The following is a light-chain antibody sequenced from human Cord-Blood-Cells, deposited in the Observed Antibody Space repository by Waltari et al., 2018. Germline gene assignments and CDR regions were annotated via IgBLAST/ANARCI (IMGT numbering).Light chain of an antibody. V-gene: IGLV3-19*01. CDR2: GKN. CDR1: SLRSDY. CDR3: NSRDSSGNHVV. J-gene: IGLJ2*01. Sequence: SSELTQDPAVAVASGQTVWTTCQVDSLRSDYATWYQQKPGQAPVLVIYGKNNRPSGIPDRFSGSSSGNTASLTITGAQAEDEADYYCNSRDSSGNHVVFGGGTKLTVL.